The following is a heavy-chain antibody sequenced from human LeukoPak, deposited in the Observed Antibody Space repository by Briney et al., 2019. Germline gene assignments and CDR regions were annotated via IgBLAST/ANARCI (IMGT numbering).Heavy chain of an antibody. CDR2: INHSGST. CDR3: ARERYSSGWYGRRGVDYMDV. CDR1: GGSFSGYY. D-gene: IGHD6-19*01. Sequence: PSETLSLTCAVYGGSFSGYYWSWIRQPPGKGLEWIGEINHSGSTNYNPSLKSRVTISVDTSKNQFSLKLSSVTAADTAVYYCARERYSSGWYGRRGVDYMDVWGKGTTVTISS. V-gene: IGHV4-34*01. J-gene: IGHJ6*03.